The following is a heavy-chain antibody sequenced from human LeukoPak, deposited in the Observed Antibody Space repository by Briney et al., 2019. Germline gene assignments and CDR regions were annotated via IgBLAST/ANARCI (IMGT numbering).Heavy chain of an antibody. CDR2: INHSGST. D-gene: IGHD6-6*01. CDR3: AGYSSSSYIWFDP. CDR1: GGSFSGYY. V-gene: IGHV4-34*01. Sequence: SETLSLTCAVYGGSFSGYYWSWIRQPPGKGLEWIGEINHSGSTNYNPSLKSRGTISVDTSKNQFSLKLSSVTAADTAVYYCAGYSSSSYIWFDPWGQGTLVTVSS. J-gene: IGHJ5*02.